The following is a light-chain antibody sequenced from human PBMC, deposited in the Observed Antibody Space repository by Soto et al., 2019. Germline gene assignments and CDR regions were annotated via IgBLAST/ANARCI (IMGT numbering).Light chain of an antibody. J-gene: IGLJ3*02. CDR2: DVS. V-gene: IGLV2-11*01. Sequence: QSALTQPRSVSGSPGQSVTISCTGTNSDAGGYNYVSWYQQHPGKAPKLVIYDVSKRPSGVPDRFSGSKSGNTASLTISGLQAEDEADYYCCSYAGNSLWVFCGGTKLTVL. CDR3: CSYAGNSLWV. CDR1: NSDAGGYNY.